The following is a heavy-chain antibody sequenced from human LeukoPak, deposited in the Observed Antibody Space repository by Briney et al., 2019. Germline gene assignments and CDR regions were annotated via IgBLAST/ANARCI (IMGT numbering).Heavy chain of an antibody. J-gene: IGHJ4*02. CDR3: ARDDTRVLMVYAKYYFDY. V-gene: IGHV3-21*01. D-gene: IGHD2-8*01. CDR1: GFTFSSYS. CDR2: ISSSSSYI. Sequence: GGSLRLSCAASGFTFSSYSMNWVRQAPGKGLEWVLSISSSSSYIYYADSVKGRFTISRDNAKNSLYPQMNSLRAEDTAVYYCARDDTRVLMVYAKYYFDYWGQGTLVTVSS.